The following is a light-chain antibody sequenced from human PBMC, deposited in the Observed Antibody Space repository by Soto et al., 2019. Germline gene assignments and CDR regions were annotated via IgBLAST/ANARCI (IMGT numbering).Light chain of an antibody. V-gene: IGKV3-20*01. CDR1: QTVSSK. Sequence: EVMLSLSPGTLSLNPGERATLSCRASQTVSSKLAWYQQKPGQAPRLLIYGASSRATGIPDRFSGSGSGTDFTLTINRLEPEDFAVYYCQQYGSSRTFGQGTKVAIK. J-gene: IGKJ1*01. CDR2: GAS. CDR3: QQYGSSRT.